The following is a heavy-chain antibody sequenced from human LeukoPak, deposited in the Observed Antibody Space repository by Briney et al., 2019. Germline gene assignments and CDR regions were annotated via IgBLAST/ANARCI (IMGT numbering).Heavy chain of an antibody. J-gene: IGHJ4*02. V-gene: IGHV3-21*01. CDR1: GSPFSSYS. D-gene: IGHD6-13*01. CDR3: ARDAQQLVYCFNDY. CDR2: ISSSSSYI. Sequence: PGGSLKLPGAALGSPFSSYSMNWFRQAPGKGLEWFPSISSSSSYIYYADSVKGRFTISRDNAKNSLYLQMNSLRAEDTAVYYCARDAQQLVYCFNDYWGQGTLVTVSS.